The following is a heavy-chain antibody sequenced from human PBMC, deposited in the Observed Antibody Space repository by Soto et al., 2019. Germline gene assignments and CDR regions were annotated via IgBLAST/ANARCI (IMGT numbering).Heavy chain of an antibody. V-gene: IGHV1-8*01. CDR3: ARRHYDSSGYYYYYYGMDV. Sequence: ASVKVSCKASGYTFTSYDINWVRQATGQGLEWMGWMNPNSGNTGYAQKFQGRVTMTRNTSISTAYMELSSLRSEDPAVYYCARRHYDSSGYYYYYYGMDVWGQGTTVTVSS. CDR1: GYTFTSYD. CDR2: MNPNSGNT. D-gene: IGHD3-22*01. J-gene: IGHJ6*02.